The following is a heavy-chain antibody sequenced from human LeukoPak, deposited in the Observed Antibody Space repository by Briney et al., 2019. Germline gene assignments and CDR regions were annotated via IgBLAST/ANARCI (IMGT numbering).Heavy chain of an antibody. Sequence: GGSLRLSCTSSGFSFSSYWMTWVRQAPGKGLEWVANIKEDGSEKYYVDSVKGRFTISRDNAKNSLYLQMNSLRSEDTAVYYCASPDRYTIFWGQGTLVTVSS. CDR3: ASPDRYTIF. D-gene: IGHD3-9*01. J-gene: IGHJ4*02. CDR2: IKEDGSEK. V-gene: IGHV3-7*01. CDR1: GFSFSSYW.